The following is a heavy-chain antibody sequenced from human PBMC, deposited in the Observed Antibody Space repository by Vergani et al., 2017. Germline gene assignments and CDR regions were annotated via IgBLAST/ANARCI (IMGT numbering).Heavy chain of an antibody. V-gene: IGHV4-30-4*01. J-gene: IGHJ3*01. CDR1: GASISSGDYY. Sequence: QVQLQESGPGLVRPSQTLSLTCTVSGASISSGDYYWTWIRQPPGKGLEWIEYIYDTGSTYYNPSLGSRIFISIDTSENQFTLNLSSVTAADTAVYYCAMSYCSATRCYSSIDFDLWGQGTQVTISS. CDR2: IYDTGST. D-gene: IGHD2-2*01. CDR3: AMSYCSATRCYSSIDFDL.